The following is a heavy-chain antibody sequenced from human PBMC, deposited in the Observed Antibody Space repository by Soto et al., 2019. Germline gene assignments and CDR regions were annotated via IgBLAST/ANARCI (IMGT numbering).Heavy chain of an antibody. V-gene: IGHV1-3*01. D-gene: IGHD1-26*01. J-gene: IGHJ6*02. CDR2: IGAGSGNR. CDR3: ATDLFSSGSYYFRVQVQGSGMDV. Sequence: ASVKVSCKASGYTFTSYGIHWVRQAPGQTLEWMGWIGAGSGNRNYSQKFQGRVTMTKDTSTDTAYMELSSLRSEDTAVYYCATDLFSSGSYYFRVQVQGSGMDVWGQGTTVTVSS. CDR1: GYTFTSYG.